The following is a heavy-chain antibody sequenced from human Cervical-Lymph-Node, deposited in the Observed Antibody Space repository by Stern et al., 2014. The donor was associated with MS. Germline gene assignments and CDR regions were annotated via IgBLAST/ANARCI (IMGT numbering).Heavy chain of an antibody. Sequence: ESGPALVKPTQTLTLTCPFSGFSLTTNGMCVSWLRQPPGKDLEWLAFIDWDDDKSYNTSLKTRLTISKDTSKNQVVLTMTNMDPVDTATYYCARFYSSSSFADAFDIWGQGTMVTVSS. V-gene: IGHV2-70*01. CDR1: GFSLTTNGMC. CDR2: IDWDDDK. CDR3: ARFYSSSSFADAFDI. J-gene: IGHJ3*02. D-gene: IGHD6-6*01.